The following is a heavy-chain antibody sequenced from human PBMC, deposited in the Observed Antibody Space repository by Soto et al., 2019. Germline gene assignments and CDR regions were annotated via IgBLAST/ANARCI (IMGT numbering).Heavy chain of an antibody. J-gene: IGHJ6*04. D-gene: IGHD3-3*01. V-gene: IGHV3-23*01. CDR3: AKQGPNYDFWSGPEQDV. CDR2: ISGSGGST. CDR1: GFTFSSYA. Sequence: PGGSLRLSCAASGFTFSSYAMSRVRQAPGKGLEWVSAISGSGGSTYYADSVKGRFTISRGNSKNTLYLQMNSLRAEDTAVYYCAKQGPNYDFWSGPEQDVWGKGTTVTVSS.